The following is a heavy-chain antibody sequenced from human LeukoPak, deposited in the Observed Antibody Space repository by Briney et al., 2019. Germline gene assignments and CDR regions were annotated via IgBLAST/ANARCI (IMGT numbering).Heavy chain of an antibody. V-gene: IGHV4-34*01. D-gene: IGHD6-13*01. Sequence: SETLSLTCAVYGGSFSDYYWSWIRQPPGKGLEWIGEINHSGSTNYNPSLKSRVTISVDTSKNQFSLKLSSVTAADTAVYYCAFGFTSSWYPFDYWGQGTLVTVSS. CDR1: GGSFSDYY. J-gene: IGHJ4*02. CDR2: INHSGST. CDR3: AFGFTSSWYPFDY.